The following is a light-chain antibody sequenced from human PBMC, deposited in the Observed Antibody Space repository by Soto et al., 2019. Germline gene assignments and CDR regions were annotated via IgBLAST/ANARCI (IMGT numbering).Light chain of an antibody. CDR3: QQYYNWPPIT. V-gene: IGKV3-15*01. CDR2: GAS. Sequence: EIVMTQSPATLSVSPGERATLSCRASQSFSSNLAWYQQKPGQAPRLLIYGASTRATGIPARFSGSGSGTEFTLTISSLQSEDFAVYYCQQYYNWPPITFGQGTRLEIK. J-gene: IGKJ5*01. CDR1: QSFSSN.